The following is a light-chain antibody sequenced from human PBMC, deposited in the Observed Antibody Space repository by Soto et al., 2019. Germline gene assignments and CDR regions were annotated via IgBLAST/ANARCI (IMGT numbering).Light chain of an antibody. J-gene: IGKJ1*01. CDR3: MQSLQTPLT. CDR2: LGS. Sequence: DIVMTQSPLSLPVTPGEPASISCRSSQSLLNSNGYNCLEWYLQKPGQSPQLLIYLGSNRASGVPDRFSGSGSGTDFTLKISRVEAGDVGVYFCMQSLQTPLTFGQGTKVEIK. V-gene: IGKV2-28*01. CDR1: QSLLNSNGYNC.